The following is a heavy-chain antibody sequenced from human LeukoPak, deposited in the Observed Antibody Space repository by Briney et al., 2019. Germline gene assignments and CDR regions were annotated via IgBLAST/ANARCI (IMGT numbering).Heavy chain of an antibody. CDR2: TYYRSKWHN. J-gene: IGHJ4*02. D-gene: IGHD6-25*01. CDR3: ARDTLAAADS. V-gene: IGHV6-1*01. Sequence: QTLSLTCAISGDSVSRDGAAWTWIRQSPSRGLECLGRTYYRSKWHNEHAVCVRGRLPIRPDTSKNPFSLHLSSVTPEDTAVYFCARDTLAAADSWGQGALVTVSS. CDR1: GDSVSRDGAA.